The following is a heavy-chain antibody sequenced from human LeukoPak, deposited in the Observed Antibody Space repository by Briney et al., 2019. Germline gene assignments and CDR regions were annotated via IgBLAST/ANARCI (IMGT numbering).Heavy chain of an antibody. Sequence: ASVKVSCKASGYTFTSYYMHWVRQAPGQGLEWMGIINPSGGSTSYAQKFQGRVTMTRDMSTSTVYMELSSLRSEDTAVYYCARGHSVVVTASLFDYWGQGTLVTVSS. V-gene: IGHV1-46*01. D-gene: IGHD2-21*02. CDR3: ARGHSVVVTASLFDY. CDR1: GYTFTSYY. J-gene: IGHJ4*02. CDR2: INPSGGST.